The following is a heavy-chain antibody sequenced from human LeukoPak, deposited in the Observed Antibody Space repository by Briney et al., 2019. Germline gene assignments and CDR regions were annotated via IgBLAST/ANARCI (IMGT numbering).Heavy chain of an antibody. V-gene: IGHV3-21*01. J-gene: IGHJ4*02. D-gene: IGHD6-19*01. CDR2: ISSSSSYI. CDR1: GFTFSSYS. CDR3: ARDRVAGIFDY. Sequence: GGSLRLSCAASGFTFSSYSMNWVRQAPGKGLEWVSSISSSSSYIYYADSVKGRFTISRDNAKNSLCLQMNSLRAEDTAVYYCARDRVAGIFDYWGQGTLVTVSS.